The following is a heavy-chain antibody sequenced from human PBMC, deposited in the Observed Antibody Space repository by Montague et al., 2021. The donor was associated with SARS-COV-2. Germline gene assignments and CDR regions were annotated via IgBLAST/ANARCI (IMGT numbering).Heavy chain of an antibody. CDR3: AKDDGSANYYNGLYEN. CDR2: VSDTGGGT. V-gene: IGHV3-23*01. Sequence: SLRLSCAASGFTFKNYAMGWVRQAPGKGLEWVSAVSDTGGGTYYADSVKGRFTISRDNGRNSVHLQMNSLRAEDTALYYCAKDDGSANYYNGLYENWGQGTLVTVSS. CDR1: GFTFKNYA. J-gene: IGHJ4*02. D-gene: IGHD3-10*01.